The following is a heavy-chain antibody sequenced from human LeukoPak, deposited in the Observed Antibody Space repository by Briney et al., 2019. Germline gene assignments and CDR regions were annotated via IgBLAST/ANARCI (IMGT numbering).Heavy chain of an antibody. Sequence: GGSLRLSCAASRFTFSNCAMSWVRQAPGKGLEWVSSISASGGSLYYTDSVKGRFTISRDNSKNTLYLQMNSLRAEDTAIYYCAKVVGLVDPFDSWGQGTLVTVSS. CDR3: AKVVGLVDPFDS. CDR1: RFTFSNCA. D-gene: IGHD2-21*01. V-gene: IGHV3-23*01. CDR2: ISASGGSL. J-gene: IGHJ5*01.